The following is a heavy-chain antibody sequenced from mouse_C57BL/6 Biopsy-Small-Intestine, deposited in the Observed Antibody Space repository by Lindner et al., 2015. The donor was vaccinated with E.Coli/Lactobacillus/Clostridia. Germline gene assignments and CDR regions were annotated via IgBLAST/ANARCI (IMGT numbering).Heavy chain of an antibody. CDR3: VPYYYGFAY. Sequence: VQLQESGAELVRPGASVKLSCTASGFNIKDDYIHWVKQRTELGLEWIGRIDPEDGETKYAPKFQGKATITADTSSNTAYLHLSSLTPEDTAVYYCVPYYYGFAYWGQGTLVTVSA. CDR1: GFNIKDDY. J-gene: IGHJ3*01. V-gene: IGHV14-2*01. D-gene: IGHD1-1*01. CDR2: IDPEDGET.